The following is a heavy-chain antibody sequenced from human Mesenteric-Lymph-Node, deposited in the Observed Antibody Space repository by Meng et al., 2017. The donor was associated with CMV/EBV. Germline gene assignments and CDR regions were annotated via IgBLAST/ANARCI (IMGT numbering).Heavy chain of an antibody. V-gene: IGHV4-34*01. CDR2: INHSGST. D-gene: IGHD5-24*01. CDR1: GGSFGDYY. J-gene: IGHJ4*02. Sequence: SETLSLTCAVLGGSFGDYYWSWIRQPPGKGLEWIGEINHSGSTNYNPSLKSRVTISVDTSKNQFSLKLSSVTAADTAVYYCARAWRWGQGTLVTVSS. CDR3: ARAWR.